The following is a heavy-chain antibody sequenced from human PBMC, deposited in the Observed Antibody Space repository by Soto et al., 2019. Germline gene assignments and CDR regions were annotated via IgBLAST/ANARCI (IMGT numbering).Heavy chain of an antibody. CDR2: IYYSGST. J-gene: IGHJ5*02. Sequence: SETLSLTCTVSGGSISSGGYYWSWIRQHPGKGLEWIGYIYYSGSTYYIPSLKSRVTISVDTSKNQFSLKLSSVTAADTAVYYCARGLVKRITIFGVAPGGFDPWGQGTLVTVSS. V-gene: IGHV4-31*03. CDR3: ARGLVKRITIFGVAPGGFDP. D-gene: IGHD3-3*01. CDR1: GGSISSGGYY.